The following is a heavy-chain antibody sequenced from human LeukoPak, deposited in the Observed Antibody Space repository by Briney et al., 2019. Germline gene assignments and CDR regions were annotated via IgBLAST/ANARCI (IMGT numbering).Heavy chain of an antibody. CDR1: GFTFSRYA. J-gene: IGHJ4*02. Sequence: GGSLRLSCAASGFTFSRYAMHWVRQAPGKGLEWVAVISYDGSNKYYADSVKGRFTISRDNSKNTLYLQMNSLRAEDTAVYYCARDGGEDTAMANWGQGTLVTVSS. CDR2: ISYDGSNK. CDR3: ARDGGEDTAMAN. V-gene: IGHV3-30*04. D-gene: IGHD5-18*01.